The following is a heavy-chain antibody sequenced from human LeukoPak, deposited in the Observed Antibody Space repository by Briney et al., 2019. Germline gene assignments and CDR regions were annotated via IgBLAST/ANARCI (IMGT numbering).Heavy chain of an antibody. CDR3: TRVRALAAAGTGARYFQD. CDR2: IIPIFGTA. D-gene: IGHD6-13*01. Sequence: SVKVSCKASGGTFSSYAISWVRQAPGQGLEWMGGIIPIFGTANYAQKFQGRVTITTDESTNTAYMEPSRLRSDDTAVYFCTRVRALAAAGTGARYFQDWGQGTLVTVSS. CDR1: GGTFSSYA. V-gene: IGHV1-69*05. J-gene: IGHJ1*01.